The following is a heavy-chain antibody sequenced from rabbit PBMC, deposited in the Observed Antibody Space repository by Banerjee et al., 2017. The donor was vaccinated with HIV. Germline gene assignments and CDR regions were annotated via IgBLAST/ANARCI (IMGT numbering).Heavy chain of an antibody. Sequence: QEQLEESGGDLVKPEGSLTLTCTASGFSFSSNAMCWVRQAPGKGLEWIGCISTGSGSTYYASWAKGRFTISKTSWTTVTLQMTSLTAADTATHFCARDLAGVIGWNFNLRGQGTLVTVS. CDR2: ISTGSGST. V-gene: IGHV1S45*01. CDR1: GFSFSSNA. CDR3: ARDLAGVIGWNFNL. J-gene: IGHJ4*01. D-gene: IGHD4-1*01.